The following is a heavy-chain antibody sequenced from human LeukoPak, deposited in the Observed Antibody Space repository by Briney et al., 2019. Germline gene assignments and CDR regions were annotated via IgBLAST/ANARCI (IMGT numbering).Heavy chain of an antibody. Sequence: GGSLRLSCAASGFIFSNYAMTWVRQAPGKGLEWGSYISGSSSTIYYADSVKGRFTISRDNGKNTLYLQMNSLRAEDTAVYYCARGSTYYDSSGQVPFDYWGQGTLVTVSS. CDR2: ISGSSSTI. CDR3: ARGSTYYDSSGQVPFDY. D-gene: IGHD3-22*01. J-gene: IGHJ4*02. CDR1: GFIFSNYA. V-gene: IGHV3-48*01.